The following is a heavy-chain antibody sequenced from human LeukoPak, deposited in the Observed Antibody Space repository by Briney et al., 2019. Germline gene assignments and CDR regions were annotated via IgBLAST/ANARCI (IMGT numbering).Heavy chain of an antibody. Sequence: PGGSLRLSCAASGFTVSSNYMTWVRQAQGKGLEWVSVIYSGGRTYYADSVKGRFTISRDNSKNTLYLQMNRLRAEDTAVYYCARASRGYSGYFDYWGQGTLVTVSS. CDR1: GFTVSSNY. V-gene: IGHV3-53*01. J-gene: IGHJ4*02. CDR2: IYSGGRT. D-gene: IGHD5-12*01. CDR3: ARASRGYSGYFDY.